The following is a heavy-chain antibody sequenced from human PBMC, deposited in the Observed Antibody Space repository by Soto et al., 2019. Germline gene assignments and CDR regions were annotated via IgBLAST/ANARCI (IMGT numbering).Heavy chain of an antibody. CDR3: ARVWGRYQAASGGAGFDP. D-gene: IGHD3-16*02. Sequence: ASVKVSCKTSGYSFTSNAITWVRQAPGQGLEWMGWISTYSGDPNYAQKFQGRVTMTTDTSTNTAYMELRNLRSDDTAVYYCARVWGRYQAASGGAGFDPWGHGTLVTVSS. V-gene: IGHV1-18*04. CDR2: ISTYSGDP. J-gene: IGHJ5*02. CDR1: GYSFTSNA.